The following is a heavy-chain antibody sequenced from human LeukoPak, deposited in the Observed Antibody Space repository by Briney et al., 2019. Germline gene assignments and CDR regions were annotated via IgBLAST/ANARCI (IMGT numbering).Heavy chain of an antibody. J-gene: IGHJ4*02. CDR1: GGSISSGGYY. Sequence: SQTLSLTCTVSGGSISSGGYYWSWLRQHPGTDLEWIGYIYYSGSTYYNPSLKSRVTISVDTSKNQFSLKLSSVTAADTAVYYCARDTPTARLDYWGQGTLVTVSS. D-gene: IGHD4-17*01. V-gene: IGHV4-31*03. CDR2: IYYSGST. CDR3: ARDTPTARLDY.